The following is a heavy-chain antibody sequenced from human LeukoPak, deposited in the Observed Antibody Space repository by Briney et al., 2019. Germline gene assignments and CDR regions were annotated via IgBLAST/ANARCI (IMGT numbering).Heavy chain of an antibody. CDR1: GGSISSYY. Sequence: SETLSLTCTVSGGSISSYYWSWIRQPPGKGLEWIGYIYYSGSTTYNPSLKSRLAISVDTSKNQFSLKLSSVTAADTAVYYCARYGGTYFDTWGQGTMVTVSS. D-gene: IGHD3-10*01. CDR3: ARYGGTYFDT. CDR2: IYYSGST. V-gene: IGHV4-59*08. J-gene: IGHJ3*02.